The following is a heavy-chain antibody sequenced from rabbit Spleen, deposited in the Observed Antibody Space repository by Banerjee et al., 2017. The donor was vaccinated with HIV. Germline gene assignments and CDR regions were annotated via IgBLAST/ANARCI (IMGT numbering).Heavy chain of an antibody. V-gene: IGHV1S45*01. CDR2: IDTGFGGTT. CDR3: ATYVDYDGDFNL. Sequence: QEQLEESGGGLVKPEGSLTLTCKASGFPFSNKAVMCWVRQAPGKGLEWIACIDTGFGGTTYSASWAKGRFTISKTSSTTVTLQMTSLTAADTATYFCATYVDYDGDFNLWGQGTLVTVS. D-gene: IGHD2-1*01. CDR1: GFPFSNKAV. J-gene: IGHJ4*01.